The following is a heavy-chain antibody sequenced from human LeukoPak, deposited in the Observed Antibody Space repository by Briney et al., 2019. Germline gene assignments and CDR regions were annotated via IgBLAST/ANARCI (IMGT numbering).Heavy chain of an antibody. J-gene: IGHJ6*03. CDR3: ARDRGVYCSSTSCYYMDV. V-gene: IGHV4-30-2*01. Sequence: PSETLSLTCTVSGGSISSGGYYWSWTRQPPGKGLEWIGYIYHSGSTYYNPSLKSRVTISVDRSKNQFSLKLSSVTAADTAVYYCARDRGVYCSSTSCYYMDVWGKGTTVTVSS. CDR1: GGSISSGGYY. D-gene: IGHD2-2*01. CDR2: IYHSGST.